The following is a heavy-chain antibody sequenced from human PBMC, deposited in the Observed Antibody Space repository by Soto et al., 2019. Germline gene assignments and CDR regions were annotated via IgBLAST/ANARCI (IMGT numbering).Heavy chain of an antibody. D-gene: IGHD1-20*01. CDR3: ARSITGTVSYDYGMDV. V-gene: IGHV1-69*12. J-gene: IGHJ6*02. CDR1: GGTFSSYA. CDR2: IIPTFATA. Sequence: QVQLVQSGAEVKKPGSSVKVSCKASGGTFSSYAISWVRQAPGQGLEWMGGIIPTFATANYAQKFQGRVTITADESTSTAYMELSSLRSEDTAVYYCARSITGTVSYDYGMDVWGQGTTVTVSS.